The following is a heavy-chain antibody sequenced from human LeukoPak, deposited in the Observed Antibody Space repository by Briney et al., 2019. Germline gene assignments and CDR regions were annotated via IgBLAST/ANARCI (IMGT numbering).Heavy chain of an antibody. Sequence: ASVKVSCKASGYTFTGYYMHWVRQAPGQGLEWMGWINPNSGGTNYAQKFQGWVTMTRDTSISTAYMEPSRLRSDDTAVYYCARVDSSGWYGARYYFDYWGQGTLVTVSS. D-gene: IGHD6-19*01. CDR2: INPNSGGT. CDR3: ARVDSSGWYGARYYFDY. V-gene: IGHV1-2*04. CDR1: GYTFTGYY. J-gene: IGHJ4*02.